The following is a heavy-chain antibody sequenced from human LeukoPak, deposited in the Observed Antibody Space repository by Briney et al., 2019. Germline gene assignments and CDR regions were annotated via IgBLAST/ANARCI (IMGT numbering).Heavy chain of an antibody. V-gene: IGHV4-59*01. Sequence: SETLSLTCTVSGGSISSYYWSWIRQPPEKGLEWIGYIYYSGSTNYNPSLKSRVTISVDTSKNQFSLKLSSVTAADTAVYYCARARGYSGYEDFDYWGQGTLVTVSS. CDR1: GGSISSYY. J-gene: IGHJ4*02. CDR2: IYYSGST. CDR3: ARARGYSGYEDFDY. D-gene: IGHD5-12*01.